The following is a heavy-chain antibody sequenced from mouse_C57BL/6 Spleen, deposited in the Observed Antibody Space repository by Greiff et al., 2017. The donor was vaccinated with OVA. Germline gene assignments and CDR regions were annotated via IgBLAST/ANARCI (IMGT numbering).Heavy chain of an antibody. J-gene: IGHJ2*01. Sequence: EVQLQQSGPELVKPGASVKISCKASGYSFTGYYMNWVKQSPEKSLEWIGEINPSTGGTTYNQKFKAKATLTVDKSSSTAYMQLKSLTSEDSAVYYCATGTAYWGQGTTLTVSS. CDR3: ATGTAY. V-gene: IGHV1-42*01. CDR2: INPSTGGT. CDR1: GYSFTGYY. D-gene: IGHD4-1*01.